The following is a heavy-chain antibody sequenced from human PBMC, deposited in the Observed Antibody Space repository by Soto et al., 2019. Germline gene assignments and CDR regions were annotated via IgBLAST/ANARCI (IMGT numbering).Heavy chain of an antibody. V-gene: IGHV1-2*04. CDR1: GYTFTGYY. J-gene: IGHJ5*02. D-gene: IGHD3-3*01. CDR3: ARDSGAYYDFWSGYSRKNWFDP. CDR2: INPNSGGT. Sequence: EASVKVSCKASGYTFTGYYMHWVRQAPGQGLEWMGWINPNSGGTNYAQKFQGWVTMTRDTSISTAYMELSRLRSDDTAVYYCARDSGAYYDFWSGYSRKNWFDPWGQGTLVTVSS.